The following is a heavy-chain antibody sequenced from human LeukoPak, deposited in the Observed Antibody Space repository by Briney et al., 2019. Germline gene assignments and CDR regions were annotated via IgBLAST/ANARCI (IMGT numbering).Heavy chain of an antibody. V-gene: IGHV1-46*01. CDR3: ARDYRITMVRGVTPYMDV. CDR2: IDPTGDST. Sequence: ASVKVSCKASGYTFTSYYMHWVRQAPGQGLEWMGLIDPTGDSTGYAQKFQGRVTMTRDTSTSTVYMELSSLRSEDTAVYYCARDYRITMVRGVTPYMDVWGKGTTVTISS. CDR1: GYTFTSYY. D-gene: IGHD3-10*01. J-gene: IGHJ6*03.